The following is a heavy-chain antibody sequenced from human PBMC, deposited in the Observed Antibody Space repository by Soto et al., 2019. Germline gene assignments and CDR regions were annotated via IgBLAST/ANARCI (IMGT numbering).Heavy chain of an antibody. D-gene: IGHD6-19*01. CDR1: GFTFSSYS. CDR3: ARDQPIAGAHWYSDL. V-gene: IGHV3-7*04. Sequence: EVQLVESGGGLVQPGGSLRLSCAASGFTFSSYSMSWVRQAPGKGLESVANIEQDGSEKYYVDSVKGRFTISRDNAKNALDLHMNSLRAEDTAVYYCARDQPIAGAHWYSDLWGRGTLVTGAS. CDR2: IEQDGSEK. J-gene: IGHJ2*01.